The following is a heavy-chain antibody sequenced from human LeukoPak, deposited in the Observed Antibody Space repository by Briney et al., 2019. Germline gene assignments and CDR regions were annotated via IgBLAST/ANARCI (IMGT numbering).Heavy chain of an antibody. CDR2: INPNSGGT. Sequence: GSVKVSCKASGYTFTGYYMHWVRQAPGQGLEWMGWINPNSGGTNYAQKFQGRVTMTRDTSISTAYMELSRLRSDDTAVYYCARDPTAAAGNKNYFDYWGQGTLVTVSS. CDR1: GYTFTGYY. CDR3: ARDPTAAAGNKNYFDY. D-gene: IGHD6-13*01. J-gene: IGHJ4*02. V-gene: IGHV1-2*02.